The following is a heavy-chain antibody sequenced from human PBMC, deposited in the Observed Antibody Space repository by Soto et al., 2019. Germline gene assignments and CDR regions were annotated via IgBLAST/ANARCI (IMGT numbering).Heavy chain of an antibody. V-gene: IGHV1-69*12. CDR3: ALHYGSGSNYYYYGMDV. CDR2: IIPIFGTA. J-gene: IGHJ6*01. Sequence: QVQLVQSGAEVKKPGSSVKVSCKASGGTFSSYAISWVRQAPGQGLEWMGGIIPIFGTANYAQKFQGRVTITAVESTSTAYMELSSQRSEDTAVYYCALHYGSGSNYYYYGMDVWGQGTTVTVSS. D-gene: IGHD3-10*01. CDR1: GGTFSSYA.